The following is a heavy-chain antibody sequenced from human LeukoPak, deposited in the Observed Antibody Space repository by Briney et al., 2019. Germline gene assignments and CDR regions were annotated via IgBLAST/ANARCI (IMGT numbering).Heavy chain of an antibody. CDR1: GGSISSSSYY. Sequence: SETLSLTCTVSGGSISSSSYYWGWIRQPPGKGLEWIGSIYYSGSTYYNPSLKSRVTISVDTSKNQFSLKLSSVTAADTAVYYCARQPYYYDSSGYWFDSWGQGTLVTVSS. CDR3: ARQPYYYDSSGYWFDS. V-gene: IGHV4-39*01. CDR2: IYYSGST. J-gene: IGHJ5*01. D-gene: IGHD3-22*01.